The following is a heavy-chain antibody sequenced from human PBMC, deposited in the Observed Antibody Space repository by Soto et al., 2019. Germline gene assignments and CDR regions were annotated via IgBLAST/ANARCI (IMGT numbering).Heavy chain of an antibody. CDR3: ARDLKDYGGYFDY. CDR2: IYYSGST. V-gene: IGHV4-31*03. CDR1: GGSISSGGYY. J-gene: IGHJ4*02. D-gene: IGHD4-17*01. Sequence: SETLSLTCTVSGGSISSGGYYWSWIRQHPGKGLEWIGYIYYSGSTYYNPSPKSRVTISVDTSKNQFSLKLSSVTAADTAVYYCARDLKDYGGYFDYWGQGTLVTVSS.